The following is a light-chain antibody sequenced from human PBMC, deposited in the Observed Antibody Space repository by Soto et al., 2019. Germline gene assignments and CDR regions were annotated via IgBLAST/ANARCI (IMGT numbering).Light chain of an antibody. CDR3: QQYNSWPYT. CDR1: QSVSSN. V-gene: IGKV3-15*01. CDR2: NTF. J-gene: IGKJ2*01. Sequence: EIVMTQSPATLSVFPGERATLSCRASQSVSSNLVWYQQKPGQAPKLLIYNTFTRATGIPVRFSGSGSGTEFTLTISSLQSEDLAVYYCQQYNSWPYTFGQGNKLEI.